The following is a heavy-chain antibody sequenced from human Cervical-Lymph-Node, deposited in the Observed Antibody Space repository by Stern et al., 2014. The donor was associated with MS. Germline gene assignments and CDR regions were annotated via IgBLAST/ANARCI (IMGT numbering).Heavy chain of an antibody. V-gene: IGHV4-61*02. CDR1: GGSMNSRPYY. Sequence: VQLLESGPGLVKPSQTLSLTCTVSGGSMNSRPYYWNWLRQPAGKALEWIGRIYISGSPNYNPSLGSRVTISLDTSKNQLSLTLRSVTAADTAVYYCAREGETSDFFPFDYGGQGAQGIVSA. D-gene: IGHD3/OR15-3a*01. J-gene: IGHJ4*02. CDR2: IYISGSP. CDR3: AREGETSDFFPFDY.